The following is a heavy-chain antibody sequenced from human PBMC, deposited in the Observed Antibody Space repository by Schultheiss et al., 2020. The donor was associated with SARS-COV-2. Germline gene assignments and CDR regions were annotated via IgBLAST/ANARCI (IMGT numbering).Heavy chain of an antibody. V-gene: IGHV3-74*01. Sequence: GGSLRLSCAASGFTFSNAWMSWVRQAPGKGLEWVSRINSDGSSTSYADSVKGRFTISRDNAKNTLYLQMNSLRAEDTAVYYCASDVEMATIRSSAFDIWGQGTMVTVSS. CDR3: ASDVEMATIRSSAFDI. J-gene: IGHJ3*02. CDR1: GFTFSNAW. D-gene: IGHD5-24*01. CDR2: INSDGSST.